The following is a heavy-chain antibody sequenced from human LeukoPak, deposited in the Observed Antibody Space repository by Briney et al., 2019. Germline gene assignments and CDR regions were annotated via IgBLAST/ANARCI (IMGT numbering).Heavy chain of an antibody. V-gene: IGHV4-39*01. Sequence: PSETLSLTCTVSGGSISSYYWSWIRQPPGKGLEWIGSIYYSGSTYYNPSLKSRVTISVDTSKNQFSLKLSSVTAADTAVYYCARRDYGYNYIGYWGQGTLVTVSS. CDR3: ARRDYGYNYIGY. D-gene: IGHD5-24*01. CDR1: GGSISSYY. J-gene: IGHJ4*02. CDR2: IYYSGST.